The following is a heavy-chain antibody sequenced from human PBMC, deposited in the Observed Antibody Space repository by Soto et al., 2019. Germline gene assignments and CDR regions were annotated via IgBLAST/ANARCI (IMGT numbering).Heavy chain of an antibody. J-gene: IGHJ4*02. CDR2: IFPGDSDT. Sequence: GESLKISCKGSGYNFPTYWIGWVRQMPGKGLEWMGIIFPGDSDTRYSPSFQGQVTISAVKSISTAYLQWDTLKASDTAVYYCATLGYSSGGAGRWGQGTLVTVSS. CDR3: ATLGYSSGGAGR. V-gene: IGHV5-51*01. CDR1: GYNFPTYW. D-gene: IGHD6-19*01.